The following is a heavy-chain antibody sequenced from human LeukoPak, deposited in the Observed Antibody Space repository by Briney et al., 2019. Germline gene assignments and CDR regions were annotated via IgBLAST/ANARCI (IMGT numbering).Heavy chain of an antibody. CDR2: INTDGSST. D-gene: IGHD5-18*01. Sequence: GGSLRLSCAASGFTFSKYWMHWVRQAPGKGLVWVSRINTDGSSTDYADSVKGRLSISRDNAKNTLYLQINSLRAEDTAVYYCARPGYSYGQFEYWSQGALVTVTS. J-gene: IGHJ4*02. CDR3: ARPGYSYGQFEY. CDR1: GFTFSKYW. V-gene: IGHV3-74*01.